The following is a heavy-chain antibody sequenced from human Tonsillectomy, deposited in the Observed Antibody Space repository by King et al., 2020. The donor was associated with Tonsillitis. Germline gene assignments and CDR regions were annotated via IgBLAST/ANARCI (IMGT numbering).Heavy chain of an antibody. CDR1: GFTFSSYG. CDR3: ARDLSSDIVVVPAAPAD. D-gene: IGHD2-2*01. Sequence: VQLVESGGGVVQPGRSLRLSCAASGFTFSSYGMHWVRQAPGKGLEWVVVIWFDGSNKYYADSVKGRFTISRYNSNNTLYLQMNSLRAEDTAVYYCARDLSSDIVVVPAAPADWGQGTLVTVSS. V-gene: IGHV3-33*01. J-gene: IGHJ1*01. CDR2: IWFDGSNK.